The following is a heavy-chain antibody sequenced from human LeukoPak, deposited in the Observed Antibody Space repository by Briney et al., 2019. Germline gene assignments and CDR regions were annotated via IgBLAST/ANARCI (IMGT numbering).Heavy chain of an antibody. CDR3: ARDDPLDP. Sequence: PGGSLRLSCAASGFTFSNFAMSWVRQAPGKGLEWVSGISGSGGTTSYADSVKGRFTISRDNSKNTLYLQMNSLRVEDTAVYYCARDDPLDPWGQGTLVTVSS. V-gene: IGHV3-23*01. CDR1: GFTFSNFA. CDR2: ISGSGGTT. J-gene: IGHJ5*02.